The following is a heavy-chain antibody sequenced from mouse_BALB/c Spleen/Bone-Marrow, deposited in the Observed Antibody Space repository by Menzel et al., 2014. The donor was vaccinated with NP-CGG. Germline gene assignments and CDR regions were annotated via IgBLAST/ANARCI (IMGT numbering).Heavy chain of an antibody. Sequence: VKLMESAAELVKPGASVKLSCKASGYTFTSYWMHWVKQRPGQGLEWIGEIDPSTGRTDYNKKFKSQATLTVDKSSSTAYMHLSSLTSEDSAVYYCARINGYDYWGQGTTLTVSS. CDR2: IDPSTGRT. CDR1: GYTFTSYW. D-gene: IGHD2-2*01. V-gene: IGHV1S81*02. CDR3: ARINGYDY. J-gene: IGHJ2*01.